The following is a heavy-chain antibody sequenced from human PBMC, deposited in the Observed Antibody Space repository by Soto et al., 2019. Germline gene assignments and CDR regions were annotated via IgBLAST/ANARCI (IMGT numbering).Heavy chain of an antibody. D-gene: IGHD6-19*01. Sequence: QVQLQQWGAGLLKPSETLSLTCAVYGGSFSGYYWSWIRQPPGKGLEWIGEINHSGSTNYNPSLKSRVTISVDTSKNQFSLKLSSVTAADTAVYYCARDGASGWNLDYWGQGTLVTVPS. J-gene: IGHJ4*02. CDR3: ARDGASGWNLDY. V-gene: IGHV4-34*01. CDR2: INHSGST. CDR1: GGSFSGYY.